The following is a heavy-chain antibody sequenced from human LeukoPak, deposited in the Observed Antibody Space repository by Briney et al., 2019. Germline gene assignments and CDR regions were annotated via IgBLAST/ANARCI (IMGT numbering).Heavy chain of an antibody. V-gene: IGHV4-59*01. CDR3: ARGYNKNWFDP. CDR1: GGSISSYY. CDR2: IYYSGST. Sequence: SETLSLTCTVSGGSISSYYWSWIRQPPGKGLEWIGYIYYSGSTNYNPSLKSRVTISVDTSKNQFSLKPSSVTAADTAVYYCARGYNKNWFDPWGQGTLVTVSS. D-gene: IGHD5-24*01. J-gene: IGHJ5*02.